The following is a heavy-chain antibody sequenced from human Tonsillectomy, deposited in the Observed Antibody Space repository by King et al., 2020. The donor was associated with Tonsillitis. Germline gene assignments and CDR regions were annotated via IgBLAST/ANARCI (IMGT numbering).Heavy chain of an antibody. Sequence: VQLQQWGAGLLKPSETLSLTCAVYGGSFSGYYWSWIRQPPGKGLEWIGEINHSGSTNYNPSLKSRVTISVDTSKNQFSLKLSSVTAADTAVYYCASEGRSIAMAGARMDVWGQGTTVTVS. V-gene: IGHV4-34*01. D-gene: IGHD6-19*01. CDR2: INHSGST. J-gene: IGHJ6*02. CDR3: ASEGRSIAMAGARMDV. CDR1: GGSFSGYY.